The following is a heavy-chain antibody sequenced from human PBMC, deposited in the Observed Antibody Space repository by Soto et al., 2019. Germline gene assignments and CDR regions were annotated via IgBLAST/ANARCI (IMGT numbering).Heavy chain of an antibody. J-gene: IGHJ3*02. CDR3: AISHLIQLWLHGSGLPAIVI. Sequence: EVQLLESGGGLVQPGGSLRLSCAASGFTFSSYAMSWVRQAPGKGLEWVSAISGSGGSTYYADSVKGRFTISRDNSKNSLYLQMNSRRAEDTAVYYCAISHLIQLWLHGSGLPAIVIWGQETMVTVSS. V-gene: IGHV3-23*01. CDR2: ISGSGGST. D-gene: IGHD5-18*01. CDR1: GFTFSSYA.